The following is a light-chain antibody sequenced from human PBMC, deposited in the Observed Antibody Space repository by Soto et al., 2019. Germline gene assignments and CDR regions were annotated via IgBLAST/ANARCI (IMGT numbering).Light chain of an antibody. CDR2: KVS. Sequence: DVVMTQSPLSLPVTLGQPASISCRSSQSLVHSDGNTYLNWFQQRPGQSPRRLIYKVSNRDSGVPDRFSGSGSGHDFTLKISRVEAEDVGIYYCMQSIHWPWTFGQGTKVEIK. CDR1: QSLVHSDGNTY. J-gene: IGKJ1*01. V-gene: IGKV2-30*02. CDR3: MQSIHWPWT.